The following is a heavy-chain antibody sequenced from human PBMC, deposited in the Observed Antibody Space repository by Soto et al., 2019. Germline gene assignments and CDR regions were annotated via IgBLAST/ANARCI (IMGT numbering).Heavy chain of an antibody. J-gene: IGHJ6*02. D-gene: IGHD3-9*01. Sequence: QAQLVESGGGVVQPGRSLRLSCAASGITFSGYAMHWVRQAPGKGLEWVALISYDGSKKYYADSVKGRFTISRDTSKNPVYLQMSSLRAEDTAVYYCARDGGVKRYFDRACYGMDVWGQGTTATVS. V-gene: IGHV3-30-3*01. CDR2: ISYDGSKK. CDR1: GITFSGYA. CDR3: ARDGGVKRYFDRACYGMDV.